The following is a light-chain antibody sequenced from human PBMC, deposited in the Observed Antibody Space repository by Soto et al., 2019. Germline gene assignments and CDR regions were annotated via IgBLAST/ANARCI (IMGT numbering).Light chain of an antibody. J-gene: IGLJ2*01. CDR3: AAWDNSLNGHVI. CDR1: SSNIGSHT. Sequence: QSVLTQPPSASGTPGQRVTISCSGSSSNIGSHTVNWYQQLPGTAPKLLIYSNNQRPSGVPDRFSGSKSGTSASMAISGLQSKDEANYYCAAWDNSLNGHVIFGGGTKLTVL. CDR2: SNN. V-gene: IGLV1-44*01.